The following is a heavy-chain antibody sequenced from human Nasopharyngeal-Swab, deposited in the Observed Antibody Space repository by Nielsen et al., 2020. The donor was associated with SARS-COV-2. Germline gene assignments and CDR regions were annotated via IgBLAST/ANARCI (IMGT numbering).Heavy chain of an antibody. J-gene: IGHJ6*02. CDR2: IDWDDDK. CDR3: ARISIPGAMVGSFYYYGVDV. D-gene: IGHD2-2*01. Sequence: WIRQPPGKALEWLAPIDWDDDKYYSTSLKTRLTISKDTSKNQVVLKMTNMDPVDTATYYCARISIPGAMVGSFYYYGVDVWGQGTTVTVSS. V-gene: IGHV2-70*01.